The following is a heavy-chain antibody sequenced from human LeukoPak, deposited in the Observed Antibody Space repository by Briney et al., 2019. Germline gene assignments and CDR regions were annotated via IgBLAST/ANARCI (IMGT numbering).Heavy chain of an antibody. CDR1: GFTVSAHA. CDR3: AARKVRGVWFYLDY. V-gene: IGHV3-23*01. CDR2: IYDDNT. Sequence: GGSLRLPCAASGFTVSAHAMAWVRQAPGKGLEWVSTIYDDNTYYADSVKGRFAISTDNSKNTLYLQMNSLRVEDTAVYFCAARKVRGVWFYLDYWGQGTLVTVSS. J-gene: IGHJ4*02. D-gene: IGHD3-10*01.